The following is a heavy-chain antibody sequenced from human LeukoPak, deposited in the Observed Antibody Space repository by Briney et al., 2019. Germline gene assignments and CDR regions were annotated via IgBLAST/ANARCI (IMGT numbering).Heavy chain of an antibody. D-gene: IGHD4-17*01. Sequence: RRSLRLSCAVSGFTFISYTMNWVLQAPGKGLEWVSSISGSSNYIHYAESVKGRFSISRANDKNSLYLQMNSLRAEDTDIYYCAREPPSTVLNWFDPWGQGTLVTVSS. CDR2: ISGSSNYI. V-gene: IGHV3-21*01. J-gene: IGHJ5*02. CDR3: AREPPSTVLNWFDP. CDR1: GFTFISYT.